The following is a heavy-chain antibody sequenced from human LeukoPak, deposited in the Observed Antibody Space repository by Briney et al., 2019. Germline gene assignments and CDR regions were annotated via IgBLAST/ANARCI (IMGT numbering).Heavy chain of an antibody. V-gene: IGHV3-21*01. D-gene: IGHD1-7*01. CDR3: ARGATDTTRWFGP. CDR2: ISRTSEAT. CDR1: GFTFSSYG. J-gene: IGHJ5*02. Sequence: GGSLRLSCAASGFTFSSYGIHWVRQAPGKGLEWVSIISRTSEATFYADSVKGRFIISRDNSKNSLYLQMNGLRVEDTAAYYCARGATDTTRWFGPWGQGTLVTVS.